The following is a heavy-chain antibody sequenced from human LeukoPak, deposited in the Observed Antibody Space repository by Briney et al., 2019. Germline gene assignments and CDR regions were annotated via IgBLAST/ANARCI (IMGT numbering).Heavy chain of an antibody. CDR2: IYYSGST. CDR1: GGSISSGDYY. CDR3: ARDISSSWENAFDI. Sequence: SQTLSLTCTVPGGSISSGDYYWSWIRQPPGTGLEWIGYIYYSGSTYYNPSLKSRVTISVDTSKNQFSLKLSSVTAADTAVYYCARDISSSWENAFDIWGRGTMVTVSS. V-gene: IGHV4-30-4*01. D-gene: IGHD6-13*01. J-gene: IGHJ3*02.